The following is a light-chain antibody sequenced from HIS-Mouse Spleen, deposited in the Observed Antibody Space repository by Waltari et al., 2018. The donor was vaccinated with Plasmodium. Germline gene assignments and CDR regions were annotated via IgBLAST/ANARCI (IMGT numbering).Light chain of an antibody. CDR3: YSTDSSGNHRV. CDR2: EDS. J-gene: IGLJ3*02. CDR1: ALPKKY. Sequence: SYVLTQPPSVSVSPGQTARITCSGDALPKKYAYWYQQKSGQAPVLVIYEDSKRPSGIPERFSGSSSGTMATLTISGAQVEEEADYYCYSTDSSGNHRVFGGGTKLTVL. V-gene: IGLV3-10*01.